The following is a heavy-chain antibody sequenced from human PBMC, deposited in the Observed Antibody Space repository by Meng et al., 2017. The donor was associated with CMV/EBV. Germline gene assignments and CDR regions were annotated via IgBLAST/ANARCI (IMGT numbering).Heavy chain of an antibody. V-gene: IGHV1-69*10. CDR3: ATETQYYDSSGYPLR. D-gene: IGHD3-22*01. Sequence: SVKVSCKASGGTFSSYAISWVRQAPGQGLEWMGGIIPILGIANYAQKFQGRVTITADKSTSTAYMELSSLRSEDTAVYYCATETQYYDSSGYPLRWGQGTLVTVSS. CDR1: GGTFSSYA. CDR2: IIPILGIA. J-gene: IGHJ4*02.